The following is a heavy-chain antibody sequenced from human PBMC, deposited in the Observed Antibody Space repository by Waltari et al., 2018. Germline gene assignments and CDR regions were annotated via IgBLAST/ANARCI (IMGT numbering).Heavy chain of an antibody. V-gene: IGHV4-59*01. CDR1: GGSMTNYH. Sequence: QVQLRESGPGLVTPSETLSLTCTVSGGSMTNYHWSWVRQPPGKGLEWIGYIFYSGSTNYSPSLKSRVSISIDASKNQFSLKLYSVTAADTAAYYCARAGDGLEYYFHYMDVWGTGTTVTISS. J-gene: IGHJ6*03. CDR3: ARAGDGLEYYFHYMDV. CDR2: IFYSGST. D-gene: IGHD2-21*01.